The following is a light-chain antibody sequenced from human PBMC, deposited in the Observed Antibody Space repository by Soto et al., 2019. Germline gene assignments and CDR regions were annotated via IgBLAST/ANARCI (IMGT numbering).Light chain of an antibody. CDR1: QSISGH. CDR2: ATS. Sequence: DIQMTQSPSSLSASVGDRVTITRRASQSISGHLNWYQHKPGKAPELLIYATSTLHIGVPSRFSGSGSGTDFSLTISSLQPEDFATYYCQQSYSSPRFTFGPGTKVDIK. CDR3: QQSYSSPRFT. V-gene: IGKV1-39*01. J-gene: IGKJ3*01.